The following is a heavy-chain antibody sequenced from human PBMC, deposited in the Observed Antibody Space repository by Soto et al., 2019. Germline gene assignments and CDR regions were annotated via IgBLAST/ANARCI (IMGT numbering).Heavy chain of an antibody. CDR3: TREAPIAAAEY. CDR1: GSTFGDYA. V-gene: IGHV3-49*03. J-gene: IGHJ4*02. Sequence: GGSLRLSCTASGSTFGDYAMSWFRQAPGKGLEWVGFIRSKAYGGTTEYAASVKGRFTISRDDSKSIAYLQMNSLKTEDSAVYFCTREAPIAAAEYWGQGTLVTVSS. D-gene: IGHD6-13*01. CDR2: IRSKAYGGTT.